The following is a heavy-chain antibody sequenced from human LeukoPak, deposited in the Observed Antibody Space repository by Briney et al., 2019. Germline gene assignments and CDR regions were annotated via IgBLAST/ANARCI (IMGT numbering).Heavy chain of an antibody. J-gene: IGHJ2*01. Sequence: KSSETLSRTCTVSGGSISSYYWSWIRQPPGKGLEWIGYIYYSGSTNYNPSLKSRVTISVDTSKNQFSLRLTSVTAADTAMYYCARSFLGDWYFDLWGRGTLVTVSS. CDR2: IYYSGST. CDR1: GGSISSYY. V-gene: IGHV4-59*01. CDR3: ARSFLGDWYFDL. D-gene: IGHD1-26*01.